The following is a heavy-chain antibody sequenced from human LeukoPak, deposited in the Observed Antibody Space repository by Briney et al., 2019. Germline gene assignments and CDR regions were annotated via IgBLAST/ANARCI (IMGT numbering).Heavy chain of an antibody. V-gene: IGHV4-59*01. Sequence: SETLSLTCTVSGGSISSYYWSWIRQPPGKGLEWIGYIYYSGDTNYNPSLKSRVTISVDTSKNQFSLKLSSVTAADTAVYYCAREDSSGYFPDYWGLGTLVTVSS. CDR2: IYYSGDT. CDR1: GGSISSYY. D-gene: IGHD3-22*01. CDR3: AREDSSGYFPDY. J-gene: IGHJ4*02.